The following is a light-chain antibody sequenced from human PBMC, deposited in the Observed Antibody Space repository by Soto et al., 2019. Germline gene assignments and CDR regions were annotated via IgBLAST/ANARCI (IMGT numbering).Light chain of an antibody. CDR1: QGIDSS. J-gene: IGKJ5*01. Sequence: GDRVTISCRASQGIDSSFAWYQQKPGKAPKLLIYAASSLQSGVPSGFSGSGSGTDFTLTISSLQPKDFATYYCQQLHDYPITFGQGTRLEIK. CDR2: AAS. CDR3: QQLHDYPIT. V-gene: IGKV1-9*01.